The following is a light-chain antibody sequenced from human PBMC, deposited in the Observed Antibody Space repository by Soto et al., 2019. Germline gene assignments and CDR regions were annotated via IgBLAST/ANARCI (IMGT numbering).Light chain of an antibody. Sequence: DIVFTQSPYTLCLSPGERATLSCRASQSISSYLAWYQQSPGQAPRLLIYDASNRATGIPARFSGSGSGTGFTLTISSLEPEDFAVYYCQQRSNWPRTFGQGTKVDIK. CDR3: QQRSNWPRT. CDR1: QSISSY. V-gene: IGKV3-11*01. J-gene: IGKJ1*01. CDR2: DAS.